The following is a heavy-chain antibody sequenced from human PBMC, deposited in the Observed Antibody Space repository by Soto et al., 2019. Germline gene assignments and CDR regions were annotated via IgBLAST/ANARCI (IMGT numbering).Heavy chain of an antibody. Sequence: EVQLVESGGGLVKPGGSLRLSCAASGFSFSNYGMNWVRQAPGKGLEWVSSISSSSSYISYADSVKGRFTISRDNAKNLVSLAIDRLIAGAKAVSYCARSDCTSTSCYVVWFDPWGQGTLVTVSS. V-gene: IGHV3-21*04. D-gene: IGHD2-2*01. CDR1: GFSFSNYG. J-gene: IGHJ5*02. CDR3: ARSDCTSTSCYVVWFDP. CDR2: ISSSSSYI.